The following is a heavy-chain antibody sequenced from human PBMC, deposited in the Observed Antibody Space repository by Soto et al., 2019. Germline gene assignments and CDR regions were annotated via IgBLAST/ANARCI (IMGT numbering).Heavy chain of an antibody. D-gene: IGHD3-10*01. J-gene: IGHJ4*02. CDR2: IYWDDNK. CDR1: GFSLSTRQVG. V-gene: IGHV2-5*02. CDR3: AHLTMIRGVTYQYFFDS. Sequence: SGPTRVNTTQALTQTFTFCGFSLSTRQVGVGWIRQPPGKALEWLTLIYWDDNKHYSPSLKSRLTIAKDTSKNQVVLTMTNMDPVDTATYYCAHLTMIRGVTYQYFFDSWGQGSLVTVSS.